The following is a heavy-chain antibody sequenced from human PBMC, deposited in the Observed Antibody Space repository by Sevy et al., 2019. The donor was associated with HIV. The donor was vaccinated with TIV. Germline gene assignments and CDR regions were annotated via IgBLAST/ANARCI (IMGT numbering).Heavy chain of an antibody. CDR3: ATCSPDYYYGMDV. CDR2: FYYSRTT. V-gene: IGHV4-59*01. Sequence: SETLSLTCTVSGGSMSGYYLTWIRQPPGKGLEWIGYFYYSRTTNYNPSLKSRVTISVDRSKNQFSLKLNSVTAADTAVYCCATCSPDYYYGMDVWGQGTTVTVSS. D-gene: IGHD2-15*01. J-gene: IGHJ6*02. CDR1: GGSMSGYY.